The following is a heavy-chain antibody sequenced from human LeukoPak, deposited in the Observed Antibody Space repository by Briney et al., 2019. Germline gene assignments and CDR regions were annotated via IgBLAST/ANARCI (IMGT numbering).Heavy chain of an antibody. CDR3: ASLPSHDAFDI. CDR2: INPNSGGA. V-gene: IGHV1-2*02. CDR1: GYTFTGYY. Sequence: ASVKVSCKASGYTFTGYYMHWVRQAPGQGLEWMGWINPNSGGASYAQKFQGRVTMTRDTSISTAYMELSRLRSDDTAVYYCASLPSHDAFDIRGQGTMVTVSS. J-gene: IGHJ3*02.